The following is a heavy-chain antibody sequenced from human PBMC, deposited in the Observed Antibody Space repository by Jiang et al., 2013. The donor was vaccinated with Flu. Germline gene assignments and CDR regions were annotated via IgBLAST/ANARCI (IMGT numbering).Heavy chain of an antibody. V-gene: IGHV3-7*01. CDR1: GFNFNNYA. CDR3: ARGAGFVFDS. CDR2: IKRDESEK. Sequence: RLSCAASGFNFNNYAFHWVRQAPGKGLEWVANIKRDESEKYYVDSVKGRFTISRDNTKNSLSLQMNSLRAEDTAVYYCARGAGFVFDSWGQGILVTVSS. D-gene: IGHD3-9*01. J-gene: IGHJ4*02.